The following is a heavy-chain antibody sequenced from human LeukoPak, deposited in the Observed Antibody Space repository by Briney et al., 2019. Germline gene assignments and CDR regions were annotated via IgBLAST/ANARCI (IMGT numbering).Heavy chain of an antibody. CDR3: AKHTSGYSSSWTRNYFDY. J-gene: IGHJ4*02. V-gene: IGHV3-23*01. Sequence: GGSLRLSCAASGFTFSSYGMSWVRQAPGKGLEWVSAISGSGGSTYYADSVKGRFTISRDNSKNTLYLQMNSLRAEDTAVYYCAKHTSGYSSSWTRNYFDYWGQGTLVTVSS. D-gene: IGHD6-13*01. CDR1: GFTFSSYG. CDR2: ISGSGGST.